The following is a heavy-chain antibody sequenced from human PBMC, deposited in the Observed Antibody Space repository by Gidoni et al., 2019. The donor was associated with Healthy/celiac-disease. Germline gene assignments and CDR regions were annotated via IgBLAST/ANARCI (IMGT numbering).Heavy chain of an antibody. D-gene: IGHD3-22*01. CDR2: INHSGST. V-gene: IGHV4-34*01. CDR3: ASSPREYYYDSSGYYSYYFDY. J-gene: IGHJ4*02. Sequence: QVQLQQWGAGLLKPSETLSLTCAVYGGSFSGYYWRWIRQPPGKGLEWIGEINHSGSTNYNPSLKSRVTISVDTSKNQFSLKLSSVTAADTAVYYCASSPREYYYDSSGYYSYYFDYWGQGTLVTVSS. CDR1: GGSFSGYY.